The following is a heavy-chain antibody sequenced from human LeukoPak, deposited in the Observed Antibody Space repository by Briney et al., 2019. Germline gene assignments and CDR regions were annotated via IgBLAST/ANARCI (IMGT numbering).Heavy chain of an antibody. CDR2: LYGDGST. CDR1: GFIVSSNY. V-gene: IGHV3-53*01. Sequence: GGSLRLSCAASGFIVSSNYMSWVRQAPGKGLEWVSVLYGDGSTYYADSVKGRFTISRDHSKNTLYLQINSLRAEDTAVYYCAREAVAVAGFFDYWGQGTLVTVSS. D-gene: IGHD6-19*01. CDR3: AREAVAVAGFFDY. J-gene: IGHJ4*02.